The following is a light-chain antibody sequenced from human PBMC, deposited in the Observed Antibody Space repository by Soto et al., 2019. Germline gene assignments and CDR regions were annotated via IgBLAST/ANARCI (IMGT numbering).Light chain of an antibody. CDR1: QSISSY. V-gene: IGKV1-39*01. Sequence: DIQMTQSPSSLSTSVGDRVTITCRASQSISSYLNWYQQKPGKAPKLLIYDASSLDSGVPSRFSGSGSGTEFTLTISSLQPDDFATYYCQKYDGAPKTFGQGTKVDIK. J-gene: IGKJ1*01. CDR2: DAS. CDR3: QKYDGAPKT.